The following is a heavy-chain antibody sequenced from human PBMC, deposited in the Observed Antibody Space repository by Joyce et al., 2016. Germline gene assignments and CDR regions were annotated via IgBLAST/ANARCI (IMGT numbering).Heavy chain of an antibody. CDR1: GFAFSSTW. CDR3: ARDYYYRIDV. Sequence: EVHLVESGGGLVQTGGSLRLSCVASGFAFSSTWMHWVRQAPGEGLVWVATVKTDGTSPMYADSVKGRFTISRDNTKNTLYLQMNSLRAEDTAVYFCARDYYYRIDVWGQGTTVTVSS. J-gene: IGHJ6*02. V-gene: IGHV3-74*03. CDR2: VKTDGTSP.